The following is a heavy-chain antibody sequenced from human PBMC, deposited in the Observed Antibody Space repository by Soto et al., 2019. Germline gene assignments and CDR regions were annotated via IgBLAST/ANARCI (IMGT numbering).Heavy chain of an antibody. CDR1: GFTFSGHW. Sequence: EVQLVESGGDLVQPGGSLSLSCAASGFTFSGHWMHWVRQVPGKGLGWVSRINTDGGSSAYADSVKGRFAISRDNAKNSLYLKMNGLRAEDTAVYYCAREAGYCSRTSCYRRAFDTWGQGTTVTVSS. D-gene: IGHD2-2*01. CDR3: AREAGYCSRTSCYRRAFDT. CDR2: INTDGGSS. J-gene: IGHJ3*02. V-gene: IGHV3-74*03.